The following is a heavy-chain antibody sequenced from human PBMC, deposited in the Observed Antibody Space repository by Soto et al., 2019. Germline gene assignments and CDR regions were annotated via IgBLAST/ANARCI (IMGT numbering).Heavy chain of an antibody. CDR2: ISGSGGST. J-gene: IGHJ2*01. Sequence: EVQLLESGGGLVQPGGSLRLSCAASGFTFSSYAMSWVRHAPGKGREWVSAISGSGGSTYYADSVKGRFTISRDNSKNTLYLQMNSLRAEDTAVYYCARMYPVTKPNRGYFDLWGRGTLVTVSS. CDR3: ARMYPVTKPNRGYFDL. V-gene: IGHV3-23*01. D-gene: IGHD4-17*01. CDR1: GFTFSSYA.